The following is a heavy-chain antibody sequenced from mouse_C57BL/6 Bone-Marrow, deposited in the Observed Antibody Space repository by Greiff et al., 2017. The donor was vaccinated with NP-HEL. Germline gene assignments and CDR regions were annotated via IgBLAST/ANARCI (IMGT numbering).Heavy chain of an antibody. Sequence: QVQLQQSGPGLVQPSQSLSITCTVSGFSLTSYGVHWVRQSPGKGLEWLGVIWSGGSTDYNAAFISRLSISKDNSKSQVFFKMNSLQADDTAIYYCARNPSHYYGSSPYYCDYWGQGTTLTVSS. J-gene: IGHJ2*01. CDR3: ARNPSHYYGSSPYYCDY. V-gene: IGHV2-2*01. CDR1: GFSLTSYG. D-gene: IGHD1-1*01. CDR2: IWSGGST.